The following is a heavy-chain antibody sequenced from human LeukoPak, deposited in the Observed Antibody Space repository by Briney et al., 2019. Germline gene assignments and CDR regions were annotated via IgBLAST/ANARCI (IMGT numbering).Heavy chain of an antibody. Sequence: ASVKVSFSASGYTFTSYYMHWVRQAPGQGLEWMGIINPSGGSTSYAQKFQGRVTMTRDASTSTVYMELSSLRSEDTAVYYCARAYGSGGYTLFFFDYWGQGTLVTVSS. J-gene: IGHJ4*02. D-gene: IGHD3-10*01. V-gene: IGHV1-46*01. CDR3: ARAYGSGGYTLFFFDY. CDR2: INPSGGST. CDR1: GYTFTSYY.